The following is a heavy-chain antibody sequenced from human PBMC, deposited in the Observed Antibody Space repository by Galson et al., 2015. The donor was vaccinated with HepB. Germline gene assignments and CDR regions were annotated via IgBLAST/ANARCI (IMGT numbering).Heavy chain of an antibody. D-gene: IGHD6-13*01. CDR1: GFTFSNHW. Sequence: SLRLSCAASGFTFSNHWMSWVRQAPGKGLEWVAVISYDGSSNSYAGSVKGRFTISRDNSKNTLYLQMNSLGAEDTAVYYCAKDKRSSWSFDYWGQGTLVTVSS. CDR3: AKDKRSSWSFDY. CDR2: ISYDGSSN. V-gene: IGHV3-30*18. J-gene: IGHJ4*02.